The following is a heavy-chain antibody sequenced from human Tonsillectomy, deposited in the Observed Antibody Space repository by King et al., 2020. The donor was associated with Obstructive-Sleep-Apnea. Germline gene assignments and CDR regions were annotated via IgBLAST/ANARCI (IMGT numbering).Heavy chain of an antibody. V-gene: IGHV3-13*04. J-gene: IGHJ4*02. CDR2: SGTGGEK. Sequence: VQLVESGGGLVQPGGSLRLSCVASGFSFRLYDMHWVRQPTGKGLEWVSVSGTGGEKYYADSVKGRFSISRENAKNSLYLQMNSLKVEDTAVYYCVRGGSASSEGEFDYWGQGILVTVSS. D-gene: IGHD3-16*01. CDR1: GFSFRLYD. CDR3: VRGGSASSEGEFDY.